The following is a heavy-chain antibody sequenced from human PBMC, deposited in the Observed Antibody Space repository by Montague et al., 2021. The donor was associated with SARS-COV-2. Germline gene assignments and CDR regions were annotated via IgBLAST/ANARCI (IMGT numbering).Heavy chain of an antibody. CDR1: GGSLSTPHY. D-gene: IGHD7-27*01. Sequence: SETLSLTCAVSGGSLSTPHYWRWVRQPPGKGLEWIGEVHHSGNANYNASFNGRATISVDKSENQFSLTLTSVTAADTAVYYCARDRITRGWLDPWGQGTLVTVSS. J-gene: IGHJ5*02. CDR2: VHHSGNA. V-gene: IGHV4-4*02. CDR3: ARDRITRGWLDP.